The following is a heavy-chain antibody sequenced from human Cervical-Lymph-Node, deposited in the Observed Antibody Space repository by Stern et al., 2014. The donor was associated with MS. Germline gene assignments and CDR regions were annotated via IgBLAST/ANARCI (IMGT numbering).Heavy chain of an antibody. Sequence: QLQLQESGPGLVKPSQTLSLTCTVSGASISGDTYYWSWIRQYPGKGLEWIGCISYSGSTYYNPSLKGRITISLDTSKNQFSLNLTSVTAADTAVFYCAREVTTWTRFFDFWGQGTLVTVSS. D-gene: IGHD4-17*01. CDR2: ISYSGST. V-gene: IGHV4-31*03. CDR1: GASISGDTYY. J-gene: IGHJ4*02. CDR3: AREVTTWTRFFDF.